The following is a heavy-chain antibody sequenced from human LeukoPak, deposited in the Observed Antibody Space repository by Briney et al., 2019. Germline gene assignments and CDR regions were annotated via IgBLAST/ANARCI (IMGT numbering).Heavy chain of an antibody. CDR2: IKSKTDGETT. CDR1: GFTFSNAW. J-gene: IGHJ4*02. V-gene: IGHV3-15*01. Sequence: GGSLRLSCAASGFTFSNAWMSWVRQAPGKGLEWVGRIKSKTDGETTDYAAPVKGRFTISRDDSKNTLYLQMNSLKTEDTAVYYCTTQTYYFDYWGQGTLVTVSS. CDR3: TTQTYYFDY.